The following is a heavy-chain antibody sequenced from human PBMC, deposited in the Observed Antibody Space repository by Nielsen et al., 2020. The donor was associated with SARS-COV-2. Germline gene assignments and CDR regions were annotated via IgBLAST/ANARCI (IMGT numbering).Heavy chain of an antibody. J-gene: IGHJ6*02. CDR2: IRGSGEKT. CDR3: ASDSNSYNYYYYYGMDV. D-gene: IGHD2-2*01. Sequence: GGSLRLSCAASGFTFTSHAMTWVRQAPAKGLEWVSGIRGSGEKTYYADSVKGRFTISRDNSKNTLNLQMNSLRAEDTAVYYCASDSNSYNYYYYYGMDVWGQGTTVTVSS. CDR1: GFTFTSHA. V-gene: IGHV3-23*01.